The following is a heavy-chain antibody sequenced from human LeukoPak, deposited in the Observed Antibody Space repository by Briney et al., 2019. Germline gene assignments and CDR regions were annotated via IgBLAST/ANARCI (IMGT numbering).Heavy chain of an antibody. CDR3: ARRGTTYCTVDSCHPNWFDP. D-gene: IGHD2-15*01. V-gene: IGHV3-11*03. CDR1: GFTFSDYY. CDR2: INGSSSDT. J-gene: IGHJ5*02. Sequence: PGGSLRLSCAASGFTFSDYYMTWIRQAPGRGLEWISYINGSSSDTKYADSVKGRFTISMDNAKNSVYLLMNSLRAEDTAVYYCARRGTTYCTVDSCHPNWFDPWGQGTLVTVSS.